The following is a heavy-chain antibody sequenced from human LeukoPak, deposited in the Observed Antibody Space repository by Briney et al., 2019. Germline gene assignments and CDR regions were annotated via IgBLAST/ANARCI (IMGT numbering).Heavy chain of an antibody. Sequence: PSETPSLTCAVYGGSFSGYYWSWVRQAPGKGLEWVSAISGSGGSTYYADSVKGRFTISRDNSKNTLYLQMNSLRAEDTAVYYCAKHSLPYDSSGFFDYWGQGTLVAVSS. CDR2: ISGSGGST. V-gene: IGHV3-23*01. CDR3: AKHSLPYDSSGFFDY. D-gene: IGHD3-22*01. J-gene: IGHJ4*02. CDR1: GGSFSGYY.